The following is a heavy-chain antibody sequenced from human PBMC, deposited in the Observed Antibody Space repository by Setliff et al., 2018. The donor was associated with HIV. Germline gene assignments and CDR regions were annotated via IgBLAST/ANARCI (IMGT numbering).Heavy chain of an antibody. D-gene: IGHD2-2*01. Sequence: PLETLSPTCAVSSASISNYQWSWIRQTPGKGLEWIGSIYTSGTTNYNPSLEGRITTSVDLSKNHFSLNLHSVTAADTAVYYCAIGDEYPGVFQSWGQGKVVTVSS. CDR1: SASISNYQ. CDR2: IYTSGTT. J-gene: IGHJ5*02. V-gene: IGHV4-4*09. CDR3: AIGDEYPGVFQS.